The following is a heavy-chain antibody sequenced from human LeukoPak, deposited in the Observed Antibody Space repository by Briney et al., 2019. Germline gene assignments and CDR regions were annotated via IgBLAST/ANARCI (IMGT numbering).Heavy chain of an antibody. CDR3: AELGITMVGGV. D-gene: IGHD3-10*02. Sequence: GGSLRLSCAASGFTFSSYEMNWVRQAPGKGLEWVSYISSSGSTIYYADSVEGRFTISRDNAKNSLYLQMNSLRAEDTAVYYCAELGITMVGGVWGKGTTVTISS. CDR1: GFTFSSYE. V-gene: IGHV3-48*03. CDR2: ISSSGSTI. J-gene: IGHJ6*04.